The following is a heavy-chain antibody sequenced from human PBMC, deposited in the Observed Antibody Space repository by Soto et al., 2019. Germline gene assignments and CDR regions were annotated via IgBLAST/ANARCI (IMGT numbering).Heavy chain of an antibody. CDR2: INHSGST. V-gene: IGHV4-34*01. J-gene: IGHJ3*01. CDR1: GGSFSGYY. D-gene: IGHD1-26*01. Sequence: PSETLSLTCAVYGGSFSGYYWSWIRQPPGKGLEWIGEINHSGSTNYNPSLKSRVTISVDTSKNQFSLKLSSVTAADTAVYYCARGIVGLLWGQGTMVTVSS. CDR3: ARGIVGLL.